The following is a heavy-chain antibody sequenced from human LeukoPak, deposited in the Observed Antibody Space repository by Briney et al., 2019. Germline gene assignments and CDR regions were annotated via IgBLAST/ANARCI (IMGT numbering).Heavy chain of an antibody. CDR3: ARVLKYSSSSNWFDP. CDR1: GGSISSSSYY. D-gene: IGHD6-6*01. CDR2: IYYSGST. V-gene: IGHV4-39*01. J-gene: IGHJ5*02. Sequence: SETLSLTCTVSGGSISSSSYYWGWIRQPPGKGLEWIGSIYYSGSTYYNPSLKSRVTISVDTSKNQFSLKLSSVTAADTAVYYCARVLKYSSSSNWFDPWGQGTLVTVSS.